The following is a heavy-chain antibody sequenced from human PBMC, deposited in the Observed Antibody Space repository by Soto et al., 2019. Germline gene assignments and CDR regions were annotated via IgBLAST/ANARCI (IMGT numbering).Heavy chain of an antibody. V-gene: IGHV4-61*05. CDR3: ASTHRSLWFGELVYMDV. CDR2: IYYSGST. CDR1: GDSISSSDYY. J-gene: IGHJ6*03. Sequence: PSETLSLTCTVSGDSISSSDYYWAWIRRPPGKGLEWIGYIYYSGSTNSNPSLKSRVTISVDTSKNQFSLKLSSVTAADTAVYYCASTHRSLWFGELVYMDVWGKGTTVTVSS. D-gene: IGHD3-10*01.